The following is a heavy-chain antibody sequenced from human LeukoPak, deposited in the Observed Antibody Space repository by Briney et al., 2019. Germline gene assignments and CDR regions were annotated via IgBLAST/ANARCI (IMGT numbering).Heavy chain of an antibody. J-gene: IGHJ5*02. V-gene: IGHV3-9*01. D-gene: IGHD4-17*01. CDR2: ISWNSGTI. CDR3: AKGTTVTMRSWFDP. CDR1: GFTFDDYA. Sequence: TGRSLRLSCAASGFTFDDYAMHWVRQAPGKGLEWVSSISWNSGTIGYADSVKGRFTISRDNAKNSLYLQMNSLRAEDTALYYCAKGTTVTMRSWFDPWGQGTLVTVSS.